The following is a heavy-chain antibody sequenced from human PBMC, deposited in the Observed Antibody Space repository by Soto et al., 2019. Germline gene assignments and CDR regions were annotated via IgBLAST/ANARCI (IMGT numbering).Heavy chain of an antibody. D-gene: IGHD4-17*01. V-gene: IGHV3-23*01. CDR2: MSATGRTS. Sequence: PGGALRLSCAASGFNLNHYSMTWVRQAPGKGPEWVSSMSATGRTSFYADSVKGRFTISRDTSTSTLYLQMNSVRVEDTAVYHCAKDPNGDYVGGFDLWGLGTMVTVSS. CDR3: AKDPNGDYVGGFDL. J-gene: IGHJ3*01. CDR1: GFNLNHYS.